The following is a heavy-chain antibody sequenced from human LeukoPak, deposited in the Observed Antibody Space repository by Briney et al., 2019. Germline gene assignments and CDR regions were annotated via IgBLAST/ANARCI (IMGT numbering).Heavy chain of an antibody. CDR3: AGTHSSWSTNFDY. Sequence: ASVKVSCKASGYTFTGYYMHWVRQAPGQGLEWMGWINPNSGGTNYAQKFQGWVTMTRDTSISTAYMELSRLRSDDTAVYYCAGTHSSWSTNFDYWGQGTLVTVSS. CDR1: GYTFTGYY. D-gene: IGHD6-13*01. CDR2: INPNSGGT. J-gene: IGHJ4*02. V-gene: IGHV1-2*04.